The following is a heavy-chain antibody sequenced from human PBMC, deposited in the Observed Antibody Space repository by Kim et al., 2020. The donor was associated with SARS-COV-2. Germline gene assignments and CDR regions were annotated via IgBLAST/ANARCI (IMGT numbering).Heavy chain of an antibody. V-gene: IGHV4-4*02. CDR2: IYHSGST. Sequence: SETLSLTCAVSGGSISSSNWWSWVRQPPGKGLEWIGEIYHSGSTNYNPSLKSRVTISVDKSKNQFSLKLSSVTAADTAVYYCARVRRQQPTLGYYYYSYGMDVWGQGTTVTVSS. J-gene: IGHJ6*02. CDR1: GGSISSSNW. CDR3: ARVRRQQPTLGYYYYSYGMDV. D-gene: IGHD6-13*01.